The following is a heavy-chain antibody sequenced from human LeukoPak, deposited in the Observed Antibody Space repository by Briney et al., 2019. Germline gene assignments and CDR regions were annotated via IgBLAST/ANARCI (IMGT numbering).Heavy chain of an antibody. CDR2: ISGSGGST. CDR3: AKHTAMGVLYMDV. J-gene: IGHJ6*03. Sequence: GGSLRLSCAASGFTFSSYAMSWVRQAPGTGLEWVSAISGSGGSTYYADSVKGRFTISRDNSKNTLYLQMNSLRAEDTAVYYCAKHTAMGVLYMDVWGKGTTVTVSS. V-gene: IGHV3-23*01. D-gene: IGHD5-18*01. CDR1: GFTFSSYA.